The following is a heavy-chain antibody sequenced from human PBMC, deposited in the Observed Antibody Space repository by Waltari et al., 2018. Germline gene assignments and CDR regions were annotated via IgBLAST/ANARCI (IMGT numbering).Heavy chain of an antibody. CDR2: IKQDGSEK. V-gene: IGHV3-7*01. CDR1: GFTFSCYW. J-gene: IGHJ4*02. Sequence: EVQLVESGGGLVQPGGSLRLSCAASGFTFSCYWMRWVRQAPGKGLEWVANIKQDGSEKYYVDSVKGRFTISRDNAKNSLYLQMNSLRAEDTAVYYCARDRGQLVGYWGQGTLVTVSS. D-gene: IGHD6-6*01. CDR3: ARDRGQLVGY.